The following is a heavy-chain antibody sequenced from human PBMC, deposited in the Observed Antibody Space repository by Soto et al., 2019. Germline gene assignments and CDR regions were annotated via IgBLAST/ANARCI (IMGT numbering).Heavy chain of an antibody. CDR1: GGSISSSSYY. CDR3: ARLGSWVDDSSGYVDY. D-gene: IGHD3-22*01. CDR2: IYYSGST. V-gene: IGHV4-39*01. J-gene: IGHJ4*02. Sequence: QLQLQESGPGLVKPSETLSLTCTVSGGSISSSSYYWGWIRQPPGKGLEWIGSIYYSGSTYYNPSLKSRVTISVDTSKNQFALKLSSVTAADTAVYYCARLGSWVDDSSGYVDYWGQGTLVTVSS.